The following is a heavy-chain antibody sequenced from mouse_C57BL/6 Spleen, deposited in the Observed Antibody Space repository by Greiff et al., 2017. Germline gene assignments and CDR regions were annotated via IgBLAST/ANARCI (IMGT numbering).Heavy chain of an antibody. CDR2: IYPSDSET. D-gene: IGHD2-1*01. CDR1: GYTFTSYW. Sequence: QVQLQQPGAELVRPGSSVKLSCKASGYTFTSYWMDWVKQRPGQGLEWIGNIYPSDSETHYNQKFKDKDTLTVDKSSSTAYMQLSSLTSEDSAVXYCARNDGNYAFYAMDYWGQGTSVTVSS. CDR3: ARNDGNYAFYAMDY. V-gene: IGHV1-61*01. J-gene: IGHJ4*01.